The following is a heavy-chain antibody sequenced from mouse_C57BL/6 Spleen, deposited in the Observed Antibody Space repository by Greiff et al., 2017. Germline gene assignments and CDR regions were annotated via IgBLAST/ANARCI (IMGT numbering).Heavy chain of an antibody. J-gene: IGHJ4*01. Sequence: VQLQQSGPELVKPGASVKISCKASGYSFTDYSMNWVKQSNGKSLEWIGVINPNYGTTSYNQKFKGKATLTVDQSSSTAYMQLNSLTSEDSAVYYCARMQSYSNYRYAMDYWGQGTSVTVSS. CDR3: ARMQSYSNYRYAMDY. D-gene: IGHD2-5*01. CDR2: INPNYGTT. CDR1: GYSFTDYS. V-gene: IGHV1-39*01.